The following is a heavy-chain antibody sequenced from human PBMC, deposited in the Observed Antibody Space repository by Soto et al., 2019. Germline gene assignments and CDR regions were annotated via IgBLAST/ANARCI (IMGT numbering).Heavy chain of an antibody. CDR1: GGSFSGYY. CDR3: ARAASYYYYHGMDV. V-gene: IGHV4-34*01. J-gene: IGHJ6*02. CDR2: INHSGST. Sequence: QVQLQQWGAGLLKPSETLSLTCAVYGGSFSGYYWSWIRQPPGKGLEWIGEINHSGSTNYNPSLKSRVPISLDTSKNQFSLKLSSVTAADTAVYYCARAASYYYYHGMDVWGHGTTVTVSS.